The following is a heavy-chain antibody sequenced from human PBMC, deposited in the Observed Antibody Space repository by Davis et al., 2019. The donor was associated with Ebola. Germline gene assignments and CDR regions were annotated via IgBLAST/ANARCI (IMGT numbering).Heavy chain of an antibody. Sequence: GGSLRLSCAASGFTFNNYAMSWVRQAPEKGLEWVSVVSAPGVVTYYADSVKGRFTISRDNSKNTLYLQMNSLRAEDTAVYYCARGAGRDGYNPAEYFQHWGQGTLVTVSS. J-gene: IGHJ1*01. D-gene: IGHD5-24*01. CDR2: VSAPGVVT. CDR1: GFTFNNYA. V-gene: IGHV3-23*01. CDR3: ARGAGRDGYNPAEYFQH.